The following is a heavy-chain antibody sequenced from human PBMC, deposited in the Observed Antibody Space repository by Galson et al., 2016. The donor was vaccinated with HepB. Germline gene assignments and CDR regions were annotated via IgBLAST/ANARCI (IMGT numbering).Heavy chain of an antibody. V-gene: IGHV1-18*01. Sequence: QSGAEVKKPGASVMLSCKTSGYTFTHNGISWVRQAPGQGLEWMAWISAYSGNTNYAQKLQGRVTLTKDTSASTVYMELRSLRSDDTAMYYCARDRDAALDYWGPGALVTVSS. J-gene: IGHJ4*01. D-gene: IGHD6-6*01. CDR1: GYTFTHNG. CDR3: ARDRDAALDY. CDR2: ISAYSGNT.